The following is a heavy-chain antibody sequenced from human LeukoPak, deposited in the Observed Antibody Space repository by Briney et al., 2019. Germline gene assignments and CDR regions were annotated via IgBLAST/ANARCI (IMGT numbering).Heavy chain of an antibody. V-gene: IGHV4-59*01. CDR1: GGSISSYY. D-gene: IGHD3-16*01. CDR2: IYYSGST. J-gene: IGHJ3*02. Sequence: SETPSLTCTVSGGSISSYYWSWIRQPPGKGLEWIGYIYYSGSTDYNPSLKSRVTISVDTSKNQFSLKLSSVTAADTAVYYCARDREGGPYGPAYDIWGQGTMVTVSS. CDR3: ARDREGGPYGPAYDI.